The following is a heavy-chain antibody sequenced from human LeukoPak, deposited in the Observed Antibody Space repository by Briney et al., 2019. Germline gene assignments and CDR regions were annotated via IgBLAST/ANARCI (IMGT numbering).Heavy chain of an antibody. D-gene: IGHD6-13*01. J-gene: IGHJ4*02. CDR2: INPSGGTT. CDR1: GYTFSSYY. CDR3: ARGQQLGDY. V-gene: IGHV1-46*01. Sequence: GASVKVSCKASGYTFSSYYMHWVRQAPGQGLEWMGVINPSGGTTSYAQRFQGRVTMTRDTSTSTVCMELSSLRSEDTAVYYCARGQQLGDYWGQGTLVTVSS.